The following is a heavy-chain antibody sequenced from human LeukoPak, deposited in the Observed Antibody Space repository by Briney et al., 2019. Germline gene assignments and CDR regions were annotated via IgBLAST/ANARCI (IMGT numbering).Heavy chain of an antibody. CDR3: ARGTRTGGAFDI. J-gene: IGHJ3*02. CDR1: GGSISSSSYY. D-gene: IGHD1-14*01. V-gene: IGHV4-39*07. Sequence: SETLSLTCTVSGGSISSSSYYWGWIRQPPGKGLEWIGSIYYSGSTYYNPSLKSRVTISVDTSKNQFSLKLSSVTAADTAVYYCARGTRTGGAFDIWGQGTMVTVSS. CDR2: IYYSGST.